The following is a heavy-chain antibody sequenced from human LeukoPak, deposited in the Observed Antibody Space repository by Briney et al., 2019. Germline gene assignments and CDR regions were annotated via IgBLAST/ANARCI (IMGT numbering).Heavy chain of an antibody. J-gene: IGHJ3*02. CDR2: IKEDGSKK. D-gene: IGHD3-22*01. Sequence: GGSLRLSCAASGFTFSSHWMTWVRQAPGKGLEWVANIKEDGSKKNYVDSVKGRFTISRDNSKNTLFLQMNSLRAEDTAVYHCARMMTDFDGSGHDIQRGAFDIWGQGTMVTVS. V-gene: IGHV3-7*01. CDR3: ARMMTDFDGSGHDIQRGAFDI. CDR1: GFTFSSHW.